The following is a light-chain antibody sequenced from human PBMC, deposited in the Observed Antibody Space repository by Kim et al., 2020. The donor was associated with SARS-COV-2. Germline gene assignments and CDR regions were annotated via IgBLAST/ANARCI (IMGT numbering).Light chain of an antibody. J-gene: IGKJ1*01. CDR1: QSVSSSY. CDR3: QQYCSSPVT. V-gene: IGKV3-20*01. CDR2: GAS. Sequence: EIVLTQSPGTLSLSPGERATLSCRASQSVSSSYLAWYQQKPGQAPRLLIYGASSRATGIPDRFSGSGSGTDFTLTISRLEPEDFAVYYCQQYCSSPVTFGQGTKVDI.